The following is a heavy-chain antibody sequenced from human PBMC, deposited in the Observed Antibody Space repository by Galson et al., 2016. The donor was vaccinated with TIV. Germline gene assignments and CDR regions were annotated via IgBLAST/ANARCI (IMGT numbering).Heavy chain of an antibody. CDR1: GYSFSTYD. V-gene: IGHV1-8*01. CDR2: MYPNSGNT. J-gene: IGHJ4*02. D-gene: IGHD4-17*01. Sequence: SVKVSCKASGYSFSTYDINWVRQAPGQGLEWMGWMYPNSGNTGYSQKFRGRVTMTRNTSERTAYMELSSLTSEDTAVYYCARSGDYGDYWGQGTLVTVSS. CDR3: ARSGDYGDY.